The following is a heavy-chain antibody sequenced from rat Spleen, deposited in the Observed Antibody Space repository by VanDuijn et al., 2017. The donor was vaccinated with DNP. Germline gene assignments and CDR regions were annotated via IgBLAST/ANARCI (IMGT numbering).Heavy chain of an antibody. V-gene: IGHV5-22*01. CDR3: ARWNSGHFDY. CDR1: GFTFSDYY. Sequence: EVQLVESGGDLVQPGRSLKLFCAASGFTFSDYYMAWFRQAPRKGLSWVAYIRYDGGYTKYGDSVKGRFTISRDNAKNTLYLQMNSLRSEDMATYYCARWNSGHFDYWGQGVMVSVSS. J-gene: IGHJ2*01. CDR2: IRYDGGYT. D-gene: IGHD4-3*01.